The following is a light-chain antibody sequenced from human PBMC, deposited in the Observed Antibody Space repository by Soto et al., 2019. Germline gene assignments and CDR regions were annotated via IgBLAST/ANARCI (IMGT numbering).Light chain of an antibody. CDR1: SSDVGSYNL. Sequence: QSALTQPASVSGSPGQSITISCTGASSDVGSYNLVSWYQQHPGKAPKLMIYEDSERPSGVSNRFSGSKSGNTASLTISGLQAEDEADYYCCSYAGSSTGVFGGGTKVTVL. CDR2: EDS. CDR3: CSYAGSSTGV. J-gene: IGLJ3*02. V-gene: IGLV2-23*01.